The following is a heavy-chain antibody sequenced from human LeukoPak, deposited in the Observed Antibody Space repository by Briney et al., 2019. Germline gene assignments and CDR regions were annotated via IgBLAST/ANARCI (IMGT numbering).Heavy chain of an antibody. CDR2: ISSSGTTI. CDR1: GFMFSSYA. V-gene: IGHV3-48*03. J-gene: IGHJ4*02. CDR3: ARDGLGVADLDY. D-gene: IGHD2-15*01. Sequence: PGGSLRLSCVASGFMFSSYAMNWVRQAPGKGLEWLSYISSSGTTIYSADSVKGRFTISRDNAKNSLYLHMNSLRGEDPAAYYCARDGLGVADLDYWGQGTLVTVSS.